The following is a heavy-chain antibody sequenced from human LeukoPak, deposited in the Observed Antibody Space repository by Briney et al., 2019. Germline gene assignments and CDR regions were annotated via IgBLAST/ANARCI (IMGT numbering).Heavy chain of an antibody. CDR3: ARRIAARYFDY. D-gene: IGHD6-6*01. CDR1: GGSISSSSYY. CDR2: IYYSGST. V-gene: IGHV4-39*01. Sequence: SETLSLTCTVSGGSISSSSYYWGWIRQPPGKGLEWIGSIYYSGSTYHNPSLKSRVTISVDTSKNQFSLKLSSVTAADTAVYYCARRIAARYFDYWGQGTLVTVSS. J-gene: IGHJ4*02.